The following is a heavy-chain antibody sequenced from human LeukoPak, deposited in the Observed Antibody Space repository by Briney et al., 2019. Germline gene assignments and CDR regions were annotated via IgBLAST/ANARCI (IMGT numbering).Heavy chain of an antibody. J-gene: IGHJ6*02. CDR3: ARTSVLLWFGEFPRTSDYGMDV. CDR2: INAGNGNT. Sequence: ASVKVSCKASGYTFTSYAMHWVRQAPGQRLEWMGWINAGNGNTKYSQKFQGRVTITRDTSASTAYMELSSLRSEDTAVYYCARTSVLLWFGEFPRTSDYGMDVWGQGTTVTVSS. D-gene: IGHD3-10*01. CDR1: GYTFTSYA. V-gene: IGHV1-3*01.